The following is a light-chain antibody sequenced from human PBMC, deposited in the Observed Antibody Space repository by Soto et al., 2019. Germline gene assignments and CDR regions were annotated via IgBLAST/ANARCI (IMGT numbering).Light chain of an antibody. Sequence: EIVLTQSPAILSLSPGGRATLSCRASQTVSSNFFAWYQQKPGQAPILLIYGSTARATGIPDRFSGTGAGTESTLTLSRLELEDFEVYFCRHFDNAPTFGGGTKVEI. V-gene: IGKV3-20*01. CDR1: QTVSSNF. CDR2: GST. J-gene: IGKJ4*01. CDR3: RHFDNAPT.